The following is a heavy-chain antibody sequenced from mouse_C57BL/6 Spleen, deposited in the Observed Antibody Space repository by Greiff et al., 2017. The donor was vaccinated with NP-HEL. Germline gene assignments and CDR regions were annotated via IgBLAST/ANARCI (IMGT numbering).Heavy chain of an antibody. V-gene: IGHV8-12*01. CDR1: GFSLSTSGMG. Sequence: QVTLKESGPGILQPSQTLSLTCSFSGFSLSTSGMGVSWIRQPSGKGLEWLAHIYWDDDKRYNPSLKRRLTISKDTSRNQVFLKITSVDTADTATYYCARNGVVANAMDYWGQGTSVTVSS. J-gene: IGHJ4*01. CDR2: IYWDDDK. CDR3: ARNGVVANAMDY. D-gene: IGHD1-1*01.